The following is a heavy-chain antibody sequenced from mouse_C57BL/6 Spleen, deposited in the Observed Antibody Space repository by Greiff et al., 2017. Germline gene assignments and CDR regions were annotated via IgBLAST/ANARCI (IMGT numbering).Heavy chain of an antibody. V-gene: IGHV5-17*01. Sequence: EVQRVESGGGLVKPGGSLKLSCAASGFTFSDYGMHWVRQAPEKGLEWVAYISSGSSTIYYADTVKGRFTISRDNAKNTLFLQMTSLRTENTAIYDCARDYSSSASYYFDYWGQGTTLTVSS. J-gene: IGHJ2*01. D-gene: IGHD1-1*01. CDR1: GFTFSDYG. CDR2: ISSGSSTI. CDR3: ARDYSSSASYYFDY.